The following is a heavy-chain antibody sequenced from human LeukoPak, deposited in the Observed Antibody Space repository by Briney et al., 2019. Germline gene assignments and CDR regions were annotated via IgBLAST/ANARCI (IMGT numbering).Heavy chain of an antibody. Sequence: GGSLRLSCAASGFTFSSYAMSWVRQAPGKGLEWVSGISDSGGNTYYADSVKGRFTVSRDNSKNTVYLQMNSLRAEDAALYYCAKDRYYYSSGSAGSYTIEHWGRGTLVTVSS. J-gene: IGHJ1*01. CDR1: GFTFSSYA. CDR2: ISDSGGNT. CDR3: AKDRYYYSSGSAGSYTIEH. D-gene: IGHD3-22*01. V-gene: IGHV3-23*01.